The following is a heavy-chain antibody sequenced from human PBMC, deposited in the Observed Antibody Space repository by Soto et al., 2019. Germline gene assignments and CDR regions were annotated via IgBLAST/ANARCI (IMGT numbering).Heavy chain of an antibody. V-gene: IGHV3-15*07. CDR2: IKTKTDGGTT. CDR1: GFIFSNAW. J-gene: IGHJ6*02. Sequence: GGSLRLSCATSGFIFSNAWMNWVRQAPGKGLERVSRIKTKTDGGTTDYAAPVKGRFTISRDESKNTLYLQMNSLKTEDTAVYYCTADFWSAVASNYYYYGKDVWGQGTTVTVSS. D-gene: IGHD3-3*01. CDR3: TADFWSAVASNYYYYGKDV.